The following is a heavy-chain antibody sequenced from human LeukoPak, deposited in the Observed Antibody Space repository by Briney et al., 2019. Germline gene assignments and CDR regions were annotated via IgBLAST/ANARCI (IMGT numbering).Heavy chain of an antibody. Sequence: SETLSLTCTVSGGSVSSGGYYWSWIRQHPGKGPEWIGYIFYSGSTHYNPSLKRRVTLSLDTSKNQFSLKLSSVTAADTAVYYCARGGGNTYNLSKSRFDYWGQGTLVTVSS. CDR2: IFYSGST. V-gene: IGHV4-31*03. D-gene: IGHD3-16*01. CDR3: ARGGGNTYNLSKSRFDY. CDR1: GGSVSSGGYY. J-gene: IGHJ4*02.